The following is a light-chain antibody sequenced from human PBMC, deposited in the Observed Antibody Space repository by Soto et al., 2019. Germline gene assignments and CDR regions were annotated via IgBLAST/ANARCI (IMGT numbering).Light chain of an antibody. Sequence: QSVLTQPASVSGSPGQSITISGTGGSSDVGGYDYVSWYQHHPGKPPKPLIYDVSNRPSGVSDRFSGAKSGNTASLTISGLQTEDAGDYYCNSWTSGNALEVVGTGTKVTVL. J-gene: IGLJ1*01. CDR3: NSWTSGNALEV. V-gene: IGLV2-14*03. CDR2: DVS. CDR1: SSDVGGYDY.